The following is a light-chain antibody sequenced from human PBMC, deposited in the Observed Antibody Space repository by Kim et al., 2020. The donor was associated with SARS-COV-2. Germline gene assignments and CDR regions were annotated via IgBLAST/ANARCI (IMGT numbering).Light chain of an antibody. CDR2: DTS. CDR1: ESTGSW. J-gene: IGKJ2*01. Sequence: FASVGDRVTITCRASESTGSWLAWYQQKPGTAPKVLIFDTSTLESGVPSRFSGSGTGTFFTLTINNLQPADSATYYCQQYQASPYTFGQGTKLEI. V-gene: IGKV1-5*01. CDR3: QQYQASPYT.